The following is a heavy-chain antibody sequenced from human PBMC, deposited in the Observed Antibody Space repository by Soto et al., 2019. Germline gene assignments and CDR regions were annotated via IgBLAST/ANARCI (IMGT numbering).Heavy chain of an antibody. J-gene: IGHJ4*02. D-gene: IGHD4-4*01. CDR3: ARELQELYYFDF. V-gene: IGHV1-3*01. CDR1: GYIFTSYA. Sequence: ASVKVSCKTSGYIFTSYAMHWVRQAPGQRLEWMGWINAGNGDTKYSQKFQGRVTITRDTSANTAFMELSSLRSEDTAIYYCARELQELYYFDFWGQGTLVTVSS. CDR2: INAGNGDT.